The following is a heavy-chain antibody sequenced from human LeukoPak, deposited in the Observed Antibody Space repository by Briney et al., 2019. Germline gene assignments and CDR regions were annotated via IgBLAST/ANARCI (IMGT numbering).Heavy chain of an antibody. J-gene: IGHJ5*02. D-gene: IGHD6-13*01. V-gene: IGHV4-61*08. Sequence: PSETLSLTCTVSGGSISSFYWSWFYWSWIRQPPGKGLEWIGYIYFSGSTNYNPSLKSRVTISVDTSKNQFSLKLSSVTAADTAVYYCAREGIAEPNRFDPWGQGTLVTVSS. CDR1: GGSISS. CDR3: AREGIAEPNRFDP. CDR2: IYFSGST.